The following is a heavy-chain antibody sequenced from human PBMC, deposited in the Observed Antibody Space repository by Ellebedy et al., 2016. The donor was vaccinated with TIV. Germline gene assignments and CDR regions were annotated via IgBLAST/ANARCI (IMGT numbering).Heavy chain of an antibody. D-gene: IGHD5-12*01. J-gene: IGHJ6*02. Sequence: ASVKVSXXASGGTFSSYAISWVRQAPGQGLEWMGGIIPIFGTANYAQKFQGRVTITADESTSTAYMELNSLRSEDTAVYYCARGAAVATIRLYYYYGMDVWGQGTTVTVSS. CDR3: ARGAAVATIRLYYYYGMDV. CDR2: IIPIFGTA. CDR1: GGTFSSYA. V-gene: IGHV1-69*13.